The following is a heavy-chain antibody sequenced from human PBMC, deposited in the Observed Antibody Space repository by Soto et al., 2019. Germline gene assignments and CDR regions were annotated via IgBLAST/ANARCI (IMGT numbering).Heavy chain of an antibody. CDR3: AREDIQDIVVVVVAPEGLGY. CDR2: ISGYNGNS. CDR1: GYTFTSYG. D-gene: IGHD2-15*01. Sequence: QVQLVQSGAEVKKPGASVKVSCKASGYTFTSYGISWVRQAPGQGLEWMGRISGYNGNSNYEQNLQGRVTMTTDTSTSTAYMELRSLRSDDTAVYYCAREDIQDIVVVVVAPEGLGYWGQGTLVTVPS. V-gene: IGHV1-18*01. J-gene: IGHJ4*02.